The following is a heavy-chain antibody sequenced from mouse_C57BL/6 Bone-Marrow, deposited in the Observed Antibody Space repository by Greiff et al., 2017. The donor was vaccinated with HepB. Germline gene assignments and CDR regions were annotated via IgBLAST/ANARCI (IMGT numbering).Heavy chain of an antibody. Sequence: DVQLVESGGGLVQPGESLKLSCESNEYEFPSHDMSWVRKTPEKRLALVAAINSDGGSTYYPDTMERRFIISRDNTKKTLYLQMSSLRSEDTALYYCARPFLTSAWFAYWGQGTLVTVSA. CDR3: ARPFLTSAWFAY. CDR2: INSDGGST. J-gene: IGHJ3*01. CDR1: EYEFPSHD. V-gene: IGHV5-2*01. D-gene: IGHD1-1*01.